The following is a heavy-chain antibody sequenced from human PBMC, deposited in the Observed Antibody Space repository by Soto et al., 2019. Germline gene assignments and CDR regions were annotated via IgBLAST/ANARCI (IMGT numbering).Heavy chain of an antibody. D-gene: IGHD3-3*01. J-gene: IGHJ6*02. CDR2: IIPIFGTA. Sequence: QVQLVQSGAEVKKPGSSVKVSCKASGGTFSSYAISWVRQAPGQGLEWMGGIIPIFGTANYAQKFQGRVTITADESTSTAYMELSSLRSEDTAVYYCARDHKGYDLWSGTNHYYYYGMDVWGQGTTVTVSS. CDR1: GGTFSSYA. CDR3: ARDHKGYDLWSGTNHYYYYGMDV. V-gene: IGHV1-69*12.